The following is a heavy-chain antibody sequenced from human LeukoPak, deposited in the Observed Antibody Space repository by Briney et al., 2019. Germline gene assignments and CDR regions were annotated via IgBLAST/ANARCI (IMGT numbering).Heavy chain of an antibody. CDR2: IYPGDSDT. CDR1: GYSFASYW. Sequence: GESLKISCKGSGYSFASYWIGWVRQVPGKGLEWMGIIYPGDSDTRYSPSFQGQVTISADKSISTAYLQWSSLKASDTAMYYCARGRSGYSYGFDYWGQGTLVTVSS. D-gene: IGHD5-18*01. J-gene: IGHJ4*02. V-gene: IGHV5-51*01. CDR3: ARGRSGYSYGFDY.